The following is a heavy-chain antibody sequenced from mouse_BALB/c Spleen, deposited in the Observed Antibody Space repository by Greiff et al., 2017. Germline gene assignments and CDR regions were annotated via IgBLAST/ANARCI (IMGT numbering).Heavy chain of an antibody. D-gene: IGHD2-10*02. CDR3: ARKYGNYLYYYAMDY. Sequence: VQLQQSGPELVKPGASVKIPCKASGYTFTDYNMDWVKQSHGKSLEWIGDINPNNGGTIYNQKFKGKATLTVDKSSSTAYMELRSLTSEDTAVYYCARKYGNYLYYYAMDYWGQGTSVTVSS. J-gene: IGHJ4*01. V-gene: IGHV1-18*01. CDR1: GYTFTDYN. CDR2: INPNNGGT.